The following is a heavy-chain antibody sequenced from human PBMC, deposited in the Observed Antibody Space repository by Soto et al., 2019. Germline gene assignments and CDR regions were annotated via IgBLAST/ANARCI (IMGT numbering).Heavy chain of an antibody. J-gene: IGHJ4*02. CDR3: ARDGPVYYYDSSGYSTDQSFDY. D-gene: IGHD3-22*01. CDR1: GFTFSSYS. CDR2: ISSSSSTI. Sequence: GSLRLSCAASGFTFSSYSMNWVRQAPGKGLEWVSYISSSSSTIYYADSVKGRFTISRDNAKNSLYLQMNSLRDEDTAVYYCARDGPVYYYDSSGYSTDQSFDYWGQGTLVTVSS. V-gene: IGHV3-48*02.